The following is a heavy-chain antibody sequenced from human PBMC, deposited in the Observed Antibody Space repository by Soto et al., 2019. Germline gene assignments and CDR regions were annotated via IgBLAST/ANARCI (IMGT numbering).Heavy chain of an antibody. D-gene: IGHD2-15*01. V-gene: IGHV2-5*02. CDR3: AHRQPVGPSLGYCSGGSCYSGNWFDP. CDR1: GFSLSTSGVG. CDR2: IYWDDDK. J-gene: IGHJ5*02. Sequence: SGPTLVKPTQTLTLTCTFSGFSLSTSGVGVGWIRQPPGKALEWLALIYWDDDKRYSPSLKSRLTITKDTSKNQVVLTMTNMDPVDTATYYCAHRQPVGPSLGYCSGGSCYSGNWFDPWGQGTLVTVSS.